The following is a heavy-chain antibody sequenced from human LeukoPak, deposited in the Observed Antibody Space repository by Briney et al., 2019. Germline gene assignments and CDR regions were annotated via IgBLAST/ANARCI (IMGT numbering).Heavy chain of an antibody. CDR3: AKDQQLDGSDAFDI. V-gene: IGHV3-9*01. Sequence: GGSLRLSCAASGLTFDDYAMHWVRQAPGKGLEWVSGISWNSGSIGYADSVKGRFTISRDNAKNSLYLQMNSLRAEDTALYYCAKDQQLDGSDAFDIWGQGTMVTVSS. D-gene: IGHD6-13*01. J-gene: IGHJ3*02. CDR2: ISWNSGSI. CDR1: GLTFDDYA.